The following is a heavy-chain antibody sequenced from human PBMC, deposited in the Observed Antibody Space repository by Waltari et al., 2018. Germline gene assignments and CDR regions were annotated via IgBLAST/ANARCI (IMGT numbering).Heavy chain of an antibody. J-gene: IGHJ4*02. D-gene: IGHD3-3*01. V-gene: IGHV3-7*01. CDR3: ATQSWSNFEY. CDR2: IKEEGSEK. CDR1: EFTFAYYW. Sequence: EVQLVESGGGLVQPGGSLRLSCAASEFTFAYYWVTWVRQAPWKGLEWVANIKEEGSEKYYVYYVKGRFTISRDNAKNSFYLQMRSLRVEDTAVYYCATQSWSNFEYWGQGTLVTVSS.